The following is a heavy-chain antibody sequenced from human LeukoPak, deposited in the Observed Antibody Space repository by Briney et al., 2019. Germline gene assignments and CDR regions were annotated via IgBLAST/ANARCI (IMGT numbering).Heavy chain of an antibody. CDR2: IYTSGST. V-gene: IGHV4-61*02. Sequence: PSQTLSLTCTVSGGSISSGSYYWSWIRQPAGKGVEWIGRIYTSGSTNYNPSLKSRVTISVDTSKNQFSLKLSSVTAADTAVYYCARGQTYYDFWSGYNVFDYWGQGTLVTVSS. J-gene: IGHJ4*02. D-gene: IGHD3-3*01. CDR3: ARGQTYYDFWSGYNVFDY. CDR1: GGSISSGSYY.